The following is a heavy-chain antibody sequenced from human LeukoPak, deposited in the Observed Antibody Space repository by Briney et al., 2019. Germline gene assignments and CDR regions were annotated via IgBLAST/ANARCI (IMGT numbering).Heavy chain of an antibody. V-gene: IGHV3-74*01. CDR1: GFTFSSYW. CDR2: IASDGSST. J-gene: IGHJ6*02. CDR3: ARGGGLDV. D-gene: IGHD3-16*01. Sequence: GGSPRLSCAASGFTFSSYWMNWVRQAPGKGLVWVSRIASDGSSTTYADSVKGRFSISRDNAKNSLYLQMSNLRAEDTAVYFCARGGGLDVWGQGATVTVSS.